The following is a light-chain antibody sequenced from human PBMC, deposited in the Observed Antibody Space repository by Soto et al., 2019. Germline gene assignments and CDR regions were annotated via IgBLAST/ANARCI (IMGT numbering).Light chain of an antibody. CDR1: QSVSSY. J-gene: IGKJ4*01. CDR3: QQRSNWPPVT. CDR2: DAS. V-gene: IGKV3-11*01. Sequence: EIVLTQSPATLSLSRGERATLSCSASQSVSSYLAWYQQKPGQAPRLLIYDASNRATGIPARFSGSGSGTDFTLTISSLEPEDSAIYYCQQRSNWPPVTFGGGTKVEIK.